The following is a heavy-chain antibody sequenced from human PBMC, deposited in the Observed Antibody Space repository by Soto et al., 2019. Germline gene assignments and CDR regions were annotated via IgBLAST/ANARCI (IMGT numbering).Heavy chain of an antibody. D-gene: IGHD2-21*02. J-gene: IGHJ2*01. Sequence: QVQLQESGPGLVKPSETLSLTCTVSGGSISSYYWSWIRQPPGKGLEWIGYIYYSGSTNYNPSLKSRVTISVDTSKNQFSLKLSSATAADTAVYYCARDYHCGGDCYSGYFDLWGRGTLVTVSS. V-gene: IGHV4-59*01. CDR3: ARDYHCGGDCYSGYFDL. CDR2: IYYSGST. CDR1: GGSISSYY.